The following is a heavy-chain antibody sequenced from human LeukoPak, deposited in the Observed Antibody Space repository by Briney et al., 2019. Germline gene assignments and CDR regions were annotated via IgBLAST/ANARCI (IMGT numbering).Heavy chain of an antibody. CDR1: GGTFSSYA. CDR2: IIPIFGTA. Sequence: SVKVSCKASGGTFSSYAISWVRQAPGQGLEWMGGIIPIFGTANYAQKFQGRVTITADKSTSTAYMELSSLRSEDTAVYYCARAYGSGSYYRNYYYYYMDAWGKGTTVTVSS. D-gene: IGHD3-10*01. CDR3: ARAYGSGSYYRNYYYYYMDA. J-gene: IGHJ6*03. V-gene: IGHV1-69*06.